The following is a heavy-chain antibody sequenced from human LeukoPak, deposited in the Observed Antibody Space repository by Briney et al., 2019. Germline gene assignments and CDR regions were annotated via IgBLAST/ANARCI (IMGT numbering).Heavy chain of an antibody. CDR3: ARIDDDYGDLVVGY. CDR2: IYYSGST. CDR1: GGSISSYY. J-gene: IGHJ4*02. V-gene: IGHV4-59*08. D-gene: IGHD4-17*01. Sequence: PSETLSLTCTVSGGSISSYYWSWSRQPPGKGLEWIGYIYYSGSTNYNPSLKSRVTISVDTSKNQFSLKLSSVTAADTAVYYCARIDDDYGDLVVGYWGQGTLVTVSS.